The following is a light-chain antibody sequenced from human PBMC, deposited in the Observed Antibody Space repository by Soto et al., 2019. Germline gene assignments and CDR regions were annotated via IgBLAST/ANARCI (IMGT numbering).Light chain of an antibody. CDR3: XQYNNWTLT. Sequence: EIVMTQSPATLSVSPGERATLSCRASQSVSGNLAWYQQKPGQPPRLLIYGASTRATGIPARFSGGGSGTXXXXXXXXXXSEDXXXXXXXQYNNWTLTFGGGTKVEIK. J-gene: IGKJ4*01. V-gene: IGKV3-15*01. CDR1: QSVSGN. CDR2: GAS.